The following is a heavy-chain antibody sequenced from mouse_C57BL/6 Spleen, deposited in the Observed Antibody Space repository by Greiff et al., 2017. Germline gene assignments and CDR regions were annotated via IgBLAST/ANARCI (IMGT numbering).Heavy chain of an antibody. Sequence: QVQLQQSGAELVRPGASVKLSCKASGYTFTDYFINWVKQRPGQGLEWIARIYPGSGNTYYNEKFKGKATLTAEKSSSTAYMQLSSLTSEDSAVYFCASSAKYYGRRDAMDDWGQGTSVTVSS. CDR3: ASSAKYYGRRDAMDD. CDR2: IYPGSGNT. V-gene: IGHV1-76*01. D-gene: IGHD1-1*01. J-gene: IGHJ4*01. CDR1: GYTFTDYF.